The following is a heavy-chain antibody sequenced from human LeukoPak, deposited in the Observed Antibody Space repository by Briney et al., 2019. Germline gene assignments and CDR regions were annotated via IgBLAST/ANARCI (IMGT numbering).Heavy chain of an antibody. CDR1: GYSINSGYY. J-gene: IGHJ3*02. Sequence: SETLSLTCTDSGYSINSGYYWGWIRQPPGKGLEWIGSIYHSGSINYNPSLKSRVSISVDTSKNQFSLKLSSVTAADTAVYYCARDRLYSYGPWADAFDIWGQGTMVTLSS. D-gene: IGHD5-18*01. CDR2: IYHSGSI. CDR3: ARDRLYSYGPWADAFDI. V-gene: IGHV4-38-2*02.